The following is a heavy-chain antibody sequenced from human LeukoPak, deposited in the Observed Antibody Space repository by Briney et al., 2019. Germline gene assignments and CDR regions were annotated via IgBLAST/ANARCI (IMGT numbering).Heavy chain of an antibody. V-gene: IGHV3-53*01. CDR1: GFTVSSNY. CDR3: ARDYYDSSGYYYFDY. CDR2: IYSGGST. Sequence: GGSLRLSCAASGFTVSSNYMSWVRQAPGKGLEWVSVIYSGGSTYYADSVKGRFTISRDNSKNTLYLQMNSLRAGDTAVYYCARDYYDSSGYYYFDYWGQGTLVTVSS. J-gene: IGHJ4*02. D-gene: IGHD3-22*01.